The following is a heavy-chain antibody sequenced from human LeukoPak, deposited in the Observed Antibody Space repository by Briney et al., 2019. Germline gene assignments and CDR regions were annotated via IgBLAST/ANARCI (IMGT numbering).Heavy chain of an antibody. CDR3: ARDRLLGVVNYYYYYGMDV. Sequence: SETLSLTCTVSGGSISSSSYYWGWIRQPPGKGLEWIGSIYYSGSTYYNPSLKSRVTISVDTSKNQFSLKLSSVTAADTAVYYCARDRLLGVVNYYYYYGMDVWGQGTTVTVSS. J-gene: IGHJ6*02. CDR2: IYYSGST. D-gene: IGHD3-3*01. V-gene: IGHV4-39*02. CDR1: GGSISSSSYY.